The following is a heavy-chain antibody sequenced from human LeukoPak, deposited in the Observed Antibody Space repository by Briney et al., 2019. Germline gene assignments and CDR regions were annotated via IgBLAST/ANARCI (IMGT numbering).Heavy chain of an antibody. D-gene: IGHD3-9*01. CDR3: ARGEAGRYFDWLLHY. CDR2: INPNSGGT. V-gene: IGHV1-2*02. Sequence: GASVKVSCKASGYTFTGYYMHWVRQAPGQGLEWMGWINPNSGGTNYAQKFQGRVTMTRDTSISTAYMELSRLRSDDTAVYYCARGEAGRYFDWLLHYWGQGTLVTVSS. CDR1: GYTFTGYY. J-gene: IGHJ4*02.